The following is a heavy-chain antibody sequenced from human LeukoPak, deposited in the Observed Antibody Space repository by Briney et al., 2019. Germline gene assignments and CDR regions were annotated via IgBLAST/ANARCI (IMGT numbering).Heavy chain of an antibody. CDR2: ISANGGST. J-gene: IGHJ6*04. V-gene: IGHV3-23*01. Sequence: PGGSLRLSCAASGLTFSNYGMSWVRQAPGKGLEWVSGISANGGSTSYADSALGRFIISRDNSKSEVCLQMNSLSAGDTAVYYCAKMDSSGYFASYLDVWGKGTTVTVSS. CDR1: GLTFSNYG. D-gene: IGHD3-22*01. CDR3: AKMDSSGYFASYLDV.